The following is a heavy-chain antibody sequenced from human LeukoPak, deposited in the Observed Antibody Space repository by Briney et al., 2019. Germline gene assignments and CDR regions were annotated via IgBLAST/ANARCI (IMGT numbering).Heavy chain of an antibody. CDR2: VTDSGGST. V-gene: IGHV3-23*01. Sequence: PGGSLRLSCAASGFTFSSYAMSWVRQAPGEGLEWVSAVTDSGGSTYHADSVKGRFTISRDNSKNTLYLQMNSLRAEDTAVYYCAKNAQLFPALHFDYWGQGTLVTVSS. D-gene: IGHD6-13*01. CDR1: GFTFSSYA. J-gene: IGHJ4*02. CDR3: AKNAQLFPALHFDY.